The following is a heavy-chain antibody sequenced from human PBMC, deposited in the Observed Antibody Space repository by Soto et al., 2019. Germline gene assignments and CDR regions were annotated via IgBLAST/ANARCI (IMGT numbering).Heavy chain of an antibody. CDR1: GFPFSDYD. CDR2: ISSSGRTI. V-gene: IGHV3-48*03. Sequence: EVQLVESGGGLVQPGGSLTLSCATSGFPFSDYDMNWVRQAPGKGLEWVSYISSSGRTIYDADSVKGRFTTSRDDAKNSLYLQMNSLRVEDTAVYYCAREPAKVLGGFDPWGQGTLVTVSS. J-gene: IGHJ5*02. D-gene: IGHD7-27*01. CDR3: AREPAKVLGGFDP.